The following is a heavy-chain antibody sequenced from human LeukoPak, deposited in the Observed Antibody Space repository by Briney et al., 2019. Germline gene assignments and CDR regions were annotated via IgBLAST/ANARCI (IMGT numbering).Heavy chain of an antibody. D-gene: IGHD2-2*01. Sequence: SETLSLTCTVPGYSISSGYYWVWIRQPPGKGLEWIGSIYRSGSTNYNPSLKSRVTISIDTSNNQFSLKLTSVTAADTAVYYCARGDCSSTICYSPMDVWGKGTTVTVSS. V-gene: IGHV4-38-2*02. J-gene: IGHJ6*03. CDR2: IYRSGST. CDR1: GYSISSGYY. CDR3: ARGDCSSTICYSPMDV.